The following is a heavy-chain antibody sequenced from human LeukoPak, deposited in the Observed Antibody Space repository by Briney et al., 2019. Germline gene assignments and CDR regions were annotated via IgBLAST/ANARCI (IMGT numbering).Heavy chain of an antibody. D-gene: IGHD3-22*01. J-gene: IGHJ5*02. CDR3: ARETDSSGYYYNWFDP. Sequence: AGRSLRLSCAASGFTFSSYSMNWVRQAPGKGLEWVSSISSSSSYIYYADSVKGRFTISRDNAKNSLYLQMNSLRAEDTAVYYCARETDSSGYYYNWFDPWGQGTLVTVSS. CDR2: ISSSSSYI. V-gene: IGHV3-21*01. CDR1: GFTFSSYS.